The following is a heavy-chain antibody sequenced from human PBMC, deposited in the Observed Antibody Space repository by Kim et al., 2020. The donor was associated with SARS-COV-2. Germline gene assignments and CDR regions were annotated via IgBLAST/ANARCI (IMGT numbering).Heavy chain of an antibody. D-gene: IGHD1-26*01. Sequence: ADSVKGRFTISRDNSKNTLYLQMNSLRAEDTAVYYCAKIPYSGISSYFDYWGQGTLVTVSS. CDR3: AKIPYSGISSYFDY. J-gene: IGHJ4*02. V-gene: IGHV3-23*01.